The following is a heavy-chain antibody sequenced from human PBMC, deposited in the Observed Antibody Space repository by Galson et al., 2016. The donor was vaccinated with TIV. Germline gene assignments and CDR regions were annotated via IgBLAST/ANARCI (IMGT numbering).Heavy chain of an antibody. CDR1: GFTFSAYA. CDR2: VSGSGYST. D-gene: IGHD5-18*01. J-gene: IGHJ4*02. V-gene: IGHV3-23*01. Sequence: SLRLSCAASGFTFSAYAVNWVRQGPGKGLEWVSLVSGSGYSTYYADSVKGRFTISRDNSKNTVYLQMSGLKDEDTAVYYCAKGAAWDTSMGWLGFWFDFWGQGTPVTVSS. CDR3: AKGAAWDTSMGWLGFWFDF.